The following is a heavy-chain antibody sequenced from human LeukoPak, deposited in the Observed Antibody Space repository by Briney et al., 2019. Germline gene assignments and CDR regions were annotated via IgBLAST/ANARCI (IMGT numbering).Heavy chain of an antibody. CDR3: AKDISSGCPEYFQH. J-gene: IGHJ1*01. CDR1: GFTFDDYA. Sequence: PGRSLRLSCAASGFTFDDYAMHWVRHAPGKGLEWVSGVSWNSGSIGYADSVKGRFTISRDNAKNSLYLQMNSLRAEDTALYYCAKDISSGCPEYFQHWGQGTLVTVSS. CDR2: VSWNSGSI. D-gene: IGHD3-22*01. V-gene: IGHV3-9*01.